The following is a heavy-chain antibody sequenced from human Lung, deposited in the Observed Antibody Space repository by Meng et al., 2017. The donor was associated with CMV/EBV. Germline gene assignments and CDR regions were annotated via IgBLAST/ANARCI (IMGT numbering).Heavy chain of an antibody. Sequence: ASXXVSXKASGYMFTTYDINWVRQATGQGLEWMGWMNPNSGNTGYAQKFQGRVTLTRVTSISTAYMELISLTSDDTAVYYCARTRIEVEPDGRKIKYYNYGMDVWXKGTTVTVSS. D-gene: IGHD2-2*01. CDR3: ARTRIEVEPDGRKIKYYNYGMDV. J-gene: IGHJ6*04. CDR1: GYMFTTYD. CDR2: MNPNSGNT. V-gene: IGHV1-8*01.